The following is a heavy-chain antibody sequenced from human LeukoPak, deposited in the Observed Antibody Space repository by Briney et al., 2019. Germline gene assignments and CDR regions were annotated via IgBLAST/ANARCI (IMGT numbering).Heavy chain of an antibody. CDR3: ARVEEDAFDI. J-gene: IGHJ3*02. V-gene: IGHV3-23*01. Sequence: PGASLRLSCAASGFTFSSYAMSWVRQAPGKGLEWVSAISGSGGSTYYADSVKGRFTISRDNAKNSLYLQMNSLRAEDTAVYYCARVEEDAFDIWGQGTMVTVSS. CDR1: GFTFSSYA. CDR2: ISGSGGST.